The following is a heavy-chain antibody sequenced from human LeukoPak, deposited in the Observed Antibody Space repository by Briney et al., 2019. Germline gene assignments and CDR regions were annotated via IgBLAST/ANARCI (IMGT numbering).Heavy chain of an antibody. CDR3: ARDGTVATNWFDP. CDR1: GGSVSSYY. Sequence: SETLSLTCTVSGGSVSSYYWSWIRQPPGKGLEWIGYIKSSGSSNYNPSLKSRVTISMDTSKNQFSLRLNSVTAADTAVYYCARDGTVATNWFDPWGQGTLVTVS. V-gene: IGHV4-59*02. D-gene: IGHD5-12*01. J-gene: IGHJ5*02. CDR2: IKSSGSS.